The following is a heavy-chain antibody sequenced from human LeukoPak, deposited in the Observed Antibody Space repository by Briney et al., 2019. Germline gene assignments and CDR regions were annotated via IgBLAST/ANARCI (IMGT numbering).Heavy chain of an antibody. CDR3: ARGGYCSSTSCYLGMLFDY. V-gene: IGHV4-59*01. J-gene: IGHJ4*02. Sequence: SETLSLTCTVSGGSISSYYWSWVRQPPGKGLEWIGSIYYSGSTTYNPSLKSRVTISVDTPKNQFSLKLSSVTAADTAVDYCARGGYCSSTSCYLGMLFDYWGQGSLVTVSS. CDR1: GGSISSYY. CDR2: IYYSGST. D-gene: IGHD2-2*01.